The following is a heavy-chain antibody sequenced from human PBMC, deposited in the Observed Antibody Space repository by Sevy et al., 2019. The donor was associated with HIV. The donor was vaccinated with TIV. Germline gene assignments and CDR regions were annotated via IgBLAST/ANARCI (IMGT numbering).Heavy chain of an antibody. CDR1: EFTFSNAW. J-gene: IGHJ4*02. Sequence: GGSLRLSCAASEFTFSNAWKSWVRQAPGKGLEWVGRIKGKIYDGTIDYAAPVNGRFSISRDDSKNTLYLQMNSLKTEDTAVYYCTTASWSQEDYYNYWGQGTLVTVSS. V-gene: IGHV3-15*01. CDR3: TTASWSQEDYYNY. CDR2: IKGKIYDGTI. D-gene: IGHD6-13*01.